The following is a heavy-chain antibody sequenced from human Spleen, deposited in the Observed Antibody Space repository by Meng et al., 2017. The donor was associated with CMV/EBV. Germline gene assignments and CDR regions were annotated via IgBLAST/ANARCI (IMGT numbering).Heavy chain of an antibody. J-gene: IGHJ3*02. CDR1: GFTFSSYA. CDR3: ARVVVVAGKAFDI. CDR2: ISSSSSYI. V-gene: IGHV3-21*01. Sequence: GESLKISCAASGFTFSSYAMSWVRQAPGKGLEWVSSISSSSSYIYYADSVKGRFTISRDNAKNSLYLQMNSLRAEDTAVYHCARVVVVAGKAFDIWGQGTMVTVSS. D-gene: IGHD6-19*01.